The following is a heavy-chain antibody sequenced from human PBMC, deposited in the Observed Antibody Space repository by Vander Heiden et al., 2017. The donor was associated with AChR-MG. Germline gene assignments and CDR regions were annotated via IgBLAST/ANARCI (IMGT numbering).Heavy chain of an antibody. J-gene: IGHJ4*02. Sequence: QVQLQQWGAGLLKPSETLSLTCAVYGGSFRDYYWHWIRQPPGKGLEWIGEINHSGHTNYNPSLKSRVTISVDTSKNQLSLRLSSVTAADTAVYFCARGTRNMITFGGVIIHDYWGQGTLVTVSS. CDR3: ARGTRNMITFGGVIIHDY. D-gene: IGHD3-16*02. CDR2: INHSGHT. V-gene: IGHV4-34*01. CDR1: GGSFRDYY.